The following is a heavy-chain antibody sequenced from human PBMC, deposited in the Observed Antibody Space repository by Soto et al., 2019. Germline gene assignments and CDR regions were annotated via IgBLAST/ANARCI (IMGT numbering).Heavy chain of an antibody. J-gene: IGHJ6*03. Sequence: EVQLVESGGGLVQPGGSLRLSCAASGFTFSSYWMSWVRQAPGKGLEWVANIKQDGSEKYYVDSVKGRFTISRGNAKNSLYLQMNSLRAEDTAVYYCARVPYSSSWYRYYYYMDVWGKGTTVTVSS. D-gene: IGHD6-13*01. V-gene: IGHV3-7*01. CDR2: IKQDGSEK. CDR3: ARVPYSSSWYRYYYYMDV. CDR1: GFTFSSYW.